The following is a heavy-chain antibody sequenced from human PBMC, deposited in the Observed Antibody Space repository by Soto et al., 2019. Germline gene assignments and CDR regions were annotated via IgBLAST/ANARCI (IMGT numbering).Heavy chain of an antibody. CDR1: GGTFSSYA. V-gene: IGHV1-69*12. CDR3: ARTTGLVRGIIITGGGDY. D-gene: IGHD3-10*01. Sequence: QVPLVQSGAEVKKPGSSVKVSCKASGGTFSSYAISWVRQAPGQGLEWMGGIIPIFGTANYAQKFQGRVTITADESMSTAYMELSSLRSEDTAVYYCARTTGLVRGIIITGGGDYWGQGTLVTVSS. J-gene: IGHJ4*02. CDR2: IIPIFGTA.